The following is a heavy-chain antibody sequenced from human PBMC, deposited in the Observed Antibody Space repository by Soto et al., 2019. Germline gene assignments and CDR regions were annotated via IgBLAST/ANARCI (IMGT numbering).Heavy chain of an antibody. D-gene: IGHD1-26*01. CDR3: ARDIRVGATDWFDP. Sequence: PSETLSLTCTVSGGSISSGGYYWSWIRQHPGKGLEWIGYIYYSGSTYYNPSLKSRVTISVDTSKNQFSLKLSSVTAADTAVYYCARDIRVGATDWFDPWGQGTLVTVSS. V-gene: IGHV4-31*03. CDR1: GGSISSGGYY. J-gene: IGHJ5*02. CDR2: IYYSGST.